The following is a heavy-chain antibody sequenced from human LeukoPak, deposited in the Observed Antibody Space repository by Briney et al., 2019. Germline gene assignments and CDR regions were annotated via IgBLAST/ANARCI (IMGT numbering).Heavy chain of an antibody. V-gene: IGHV3-64*01. CDR3: ARDGGFYYYYYYMDV. D-gene: IGHD3-16*01. J-gene: IGHJ6*03. Sequence: GGSLRLSCAASGFTFRSYAMYWVRQAPGKGLEYVSAIDSNGGSTYYAQSVKGRFTISRDNSKNTLYLQMGSLRAEDMAVYYCARDGGFYYYYYYMDVWGKGTTVTVSS. CDR2: IDSNGGST. CDR1: GFTFRSYA.